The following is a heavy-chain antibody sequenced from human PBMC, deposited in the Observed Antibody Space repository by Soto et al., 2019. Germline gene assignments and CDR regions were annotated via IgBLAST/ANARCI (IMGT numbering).Heavy chain of an antibody. D-gene: IGHD2-2*01. CDR2: INHSGST. Sequence: VQLQQWGAGLLKPSETLSLTCAVYGGSFSGYYWSWIRQPPGKGLEWIGEINHSGSTNYNPSLKSRVTISVDTSKNQFSLKLSSVTAADTAVYYCARGRYCSSTSCPDAFDIWGQGTMVTVSS. CDR1: GGSFSGYY. CDR3: ARGRYCSSTSCPDAFDI. V-gene: IGHV4-34*01. J-gene: IGHJ3*02.